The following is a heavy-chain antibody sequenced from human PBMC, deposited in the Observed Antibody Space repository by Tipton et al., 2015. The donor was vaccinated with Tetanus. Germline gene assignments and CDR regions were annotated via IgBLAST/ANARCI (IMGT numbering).Heavy chain of an antibody. CDR1: SGSINSHY. CDR3: TRVVFGGGSYSSDF. D-gene: IGHD1-26*01. V-gene: IGHV4-59*11. CDR2: LSFTGNA. Sequence: TLSLTCNVSSGSINSHYWGWVRQPPGKGLEWIGSLSFTGNARSNPSLKSRVTMSVDRSKNHFSLKVNSVTPADTAMYYCTRVVFGGGSYSSDFWGQGTLVTVSS. J-gene: IGHJ4*02.